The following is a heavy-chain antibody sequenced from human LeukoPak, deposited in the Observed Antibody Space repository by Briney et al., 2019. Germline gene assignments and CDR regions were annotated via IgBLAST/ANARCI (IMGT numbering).Heavy chain of an antibody. CDR1: GYTFTGYY. CDR3: ARDLGAMGASDY. CDR2: INPSSGGT. D-gene: IGHD1-26*01. Sequence: ASVKVSCKASGYTFTGYYMHWVRQAPGQGLEWMGWINPSSGGTNYAQKFQGRVTMTRDTSISTAYMELGRLRSDDTAVYYCARDLGAMGASDYWGQGTLVTVSS. J-gene: IGHJ4*02. V-gene: IGHV1-2*02.